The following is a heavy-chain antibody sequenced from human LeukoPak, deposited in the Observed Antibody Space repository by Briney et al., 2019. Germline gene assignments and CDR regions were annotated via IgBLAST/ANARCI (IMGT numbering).Heavy chain of an antibody. CDR2: IYTSGST. Sequence: SETLSLTCTVSGGSISSGSYYWNWIRQPAGKGLEWIGRIYTSGSTNYNPSLKSRITISVDTSKNQFSLRLSSVTAADTAVYYCARGKPSYYDILTGRRGLDYWGQGTLVTVSS. CDR1: GGSISSGSYY. D-gene: IGHD3-9*01. V-gene: IGHV4-61*02. J-gene: IGHJ4*02. CDR3: ARGKPSYYDILTGRRGLDY.